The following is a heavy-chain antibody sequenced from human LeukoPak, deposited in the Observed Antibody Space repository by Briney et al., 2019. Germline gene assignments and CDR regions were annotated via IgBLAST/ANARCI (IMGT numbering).Heavy chain of an antibody. D-gene: IGHD3-9*01. V-gene: IGHV3-53*01. Sequence: GGSLRLSCAASGFTVSSNYMSWVRQAPGKRLEWVSIIYSGGSTYYADSVKGRFTISRDNSKNTLYLQMNSLRAEDTAVYYCAKGGTYYDILTGSSQGFDYWGQGTLVTVSS. J-gene: IGHJ4*02. CDR3: AKGGTYYDILTGSSQGFDY. CDR1: GFTVSSNY. CDR2: IYSGGST.